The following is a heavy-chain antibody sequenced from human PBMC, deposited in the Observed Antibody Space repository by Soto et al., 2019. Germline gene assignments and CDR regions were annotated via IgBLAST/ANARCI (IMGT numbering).Heavy chain of an antibody. J-gene: IGHJ4*02. CDR3: ARDLAAAAY. CDR2: INPLPNSGST. Sequence: QVQLVQSGAEVKKPGASVKVSCKASGYIFTNYYIHWVRQAPGQGLECMAIINPLPNSGSTNYAQKFQGRVTATRDTSTSTVYMELSSLRSEDTAIYYCARDLAAAAYWGQGTLVTVSS. V-gene: IGHV1-46*01. CDR1: GYIFTNYY. D-gene: IGHD6-13*01.